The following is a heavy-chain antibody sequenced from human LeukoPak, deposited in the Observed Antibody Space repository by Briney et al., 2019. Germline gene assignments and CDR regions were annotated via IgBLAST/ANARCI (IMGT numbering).Heavy chain of an antibody. D-gene: IGHD2-2*01. V-gene: IGHV4-30-2*01. CDR3: ARVSHQLLYDY. CDR1: GGSISSGGYP. J-gene: IGHJ4*02. Sequence: PSQPLSLTCAVSGGSISSGGYPRSWIRQPPGKGLEWIGYIYHSGSTYYNPSLKSRVTISVDRSKNQFSLKLSSVTAADTAVYYCARVSHQLLYDYWGQGTLVTVSS. CDR2: IYHSGST.